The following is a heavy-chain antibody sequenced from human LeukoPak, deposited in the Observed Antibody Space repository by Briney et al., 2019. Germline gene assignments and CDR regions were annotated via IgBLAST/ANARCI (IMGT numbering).Heavy chain of an antibody. Sequence: GESLKISCKASRYNFNMYWIGWVRQMPGKGLEWMGIIYPDDSHTRYSPSFQGQVTISADRSISTAYLQWSGLKPSDTAMYYCARQGSSNWYDWFDPWGQGTLVTVSS. V-gene: IGHV5-51*01. D-gene: IGHD6-13*01. CDR3: ARQGSSNWYDWFDP. CDR1: RYNFNMYW. CDR2: IYPDDSHT. J-gene: IGHJ5*02.